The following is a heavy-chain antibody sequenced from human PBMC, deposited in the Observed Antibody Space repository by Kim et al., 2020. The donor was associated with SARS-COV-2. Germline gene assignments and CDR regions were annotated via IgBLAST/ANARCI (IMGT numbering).Heavy chain of an antibody. Sequence: GGSLRLSCAASGFTFSSYWMYWVRQAPGKGLVWVSRINSDGSSTRSSDSGKGRFTISRDNAKNTLYLQMNSLRAEDTAVYYCARSNSMIDDALDIWGPGTMVIVSS. D-gene: IGHD3-22*01. V-gene: IGHV3-74*01. J-gene: IGHJ3*02. CDR2: INSDGSST. CDR1: GFTFSSYW. CDR3: ARSNSMIDDALDI.